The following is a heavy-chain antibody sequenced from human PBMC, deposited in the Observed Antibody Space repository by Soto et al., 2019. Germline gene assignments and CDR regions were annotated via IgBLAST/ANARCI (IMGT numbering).Heavy chain of an antibody. Sequence: QVQLVQSGAEVKKPGASVKVSCKASGYIFTNYYMHWVRQAPGQGLEWMGIINPSVGSTSYAQKFQGRVTMTSDTSTSTVYMGLSSLRSEDTAVYYCARGAYEYEGNVGDFDYWGQGTRVTVSS. J-gene: IGHJ4*02. CDR3: ARGAYEYEGNVGDFDY. CDR1: GYIFTNYY. D-gene: IGHD3-16*01. V-gene: IGHV1-46*03. CDR2: INPSVGST.